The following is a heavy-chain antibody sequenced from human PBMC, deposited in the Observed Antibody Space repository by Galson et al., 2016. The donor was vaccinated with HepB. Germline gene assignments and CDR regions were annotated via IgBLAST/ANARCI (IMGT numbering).Heavy chain of an antibody. J-gene: IGHJ2*01. CDR1: GGSISSSNW. V-gene: IGHV4-4*02. CDR3: ARSGYSGYDVSWYFDL. D-gene: IGHD5-12*01. Sequence: SETLSLTCAVSGGSISSSNWWSWVRQPPGKGLEWIGEMYHAESTNYNPSFKSRVNISVDKSKNQFSLKLSSVTAADTAVYYCARSGYSGYDVSWYFDLWGRGTLVAVSS. CDR2: MYHAEST.